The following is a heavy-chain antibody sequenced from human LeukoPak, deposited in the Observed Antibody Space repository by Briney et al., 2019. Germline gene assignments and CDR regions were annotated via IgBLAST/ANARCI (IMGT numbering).Heavy chain of an antibody. CDR1: GYTFNGHY. CDR2: LNPNSGGT. D-gene: IGHD5-18*01. CDR3: ARSPGLDTAVVNRP. V-gene: IGHV1-2*02. J-gene: IGHJ5*02. Sequence: GATVKVSCKTSGYTFNGHYIHWVRQAPGQGLEWMGWLNPNSGGTNYAQNFQGRVTMTRDTSINTAYMELGRLRSDDTAVYYCARSPGLDTAVVNRPWGQGTLITVSS.